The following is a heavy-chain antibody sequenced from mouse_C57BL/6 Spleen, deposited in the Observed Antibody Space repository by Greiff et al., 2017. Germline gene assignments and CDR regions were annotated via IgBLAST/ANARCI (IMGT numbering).Heavy chain of an antibody. J-gene: IGHJ3*01. V-gene: IGHV1-61*01. D-gene: IGHD2-4*01. Sequence: QVQLKQPGAELVRPGSSVKLSCKASGYTFTSYWMDWVKQRPGQGLEWIGNIYPSDSETHYNQKFKDKATLTVDKSSSTAYMQLSSLTAEDSAVYYGARWGDYDAWFAYWGQGTLVTVSA. CDR2: IYPSDSET. CDR3: ARWGDYDAWFAY. CDR1: GYTFTSYW.